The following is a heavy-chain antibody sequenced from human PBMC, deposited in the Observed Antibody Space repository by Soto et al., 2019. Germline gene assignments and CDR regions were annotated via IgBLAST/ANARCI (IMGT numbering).Heavy chain of an antibody. CDR2: ISGSGDGT. CDR1: GFTFSSFA. V-gene: IGHV3-23*01. Sequence: GGSLRLSCAASGFTFSSFALSWVRQAPGKGLEWVSAISGSGDGTDYADSVKGRFTISRDNSKNMLYLQMNSLRAEDTAVYYCAGPGYSSQDYWGQGALVTVSS. J-gene: IGHJ4*02. CDR3: AGPGYSSQDY. D-gene: IGHD5-18*01.